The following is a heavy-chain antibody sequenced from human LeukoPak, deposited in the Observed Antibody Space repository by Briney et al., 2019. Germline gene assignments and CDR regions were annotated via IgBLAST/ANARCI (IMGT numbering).Heavy chain of an antibody. D-gene: IGHD3-3*02. CDR3: ARGRGGLHIFDY. CDR1: GGSFSGYY. Sequence: SETLSLTCAVYGGSFSGYYWSWIRQPPGKGLEWIGEINHSGSTNYNPSLKSRVTISVDTSKNQFSLKLSSVTAADTAVYYCARGRGGLHIFDYWAQGTLVTVSS. CDR2: INHSGST. V-gene: IGHV4-34*01. J-gene: IGHJ4*02.